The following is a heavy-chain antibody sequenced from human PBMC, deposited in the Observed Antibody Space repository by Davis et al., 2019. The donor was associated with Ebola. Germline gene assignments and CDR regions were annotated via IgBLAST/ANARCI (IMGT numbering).Heavy chain of an antibody. J-gene: IGHJ4*02. V-gene: IGHV1-18*01. Sequence: ASVKVSCKASGYTFTSYGISWVRQAPGQGLEWMGWISAYNGNTNYAQKFQGRVTITADESTSTAYMELSSLRSEDTAVYYCARASDLQDCSSTSCYIDGGRYYFDYWGQGTLVTVSS. CDR3: ARASDLQDCSSTSCYIDGGRYYFDY. D-gene: IGHD2-2*02. CDR2: ISAYNGNT. CDR1: GYTFTSYG.